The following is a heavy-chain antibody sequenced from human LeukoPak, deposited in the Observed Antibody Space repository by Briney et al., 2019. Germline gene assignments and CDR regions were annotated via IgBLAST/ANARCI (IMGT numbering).Heavy chain of an antibody. V-gene: IGHV1-18*01. D-gene: IGHD2-21*01. CDR3: ARDSHIAEVAYYFDY. CDR2: INTYNGNT. Sequence: AAVKVSCKASDYTFITYVLSWVRPAPGQGLEWMGWINTYNGNTNYAQKLQGRVTMTTDTSTSTAYMELRSLRSDDTTVYYCARDSHIAEVAYYFDYWGQGTLVSVSS. J-gene: IGHJ4*02. CDR1: DYTFITYV.